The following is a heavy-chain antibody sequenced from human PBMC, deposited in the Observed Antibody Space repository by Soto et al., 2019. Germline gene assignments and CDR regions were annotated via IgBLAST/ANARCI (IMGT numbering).Heavy chain of an antibody. D-gene: IGHD3-10*01. CDR1: GYICTSYY. V-gene: IGHV1-46*03. CDR3: SRVDPGETSPFDH. Sequence: VSSVKVSCMAAGYICTSYYIPSVRQAPGQGLEWMGWINPFDGSRMFAQSFQGRVTMTRDTSTSKVYMEVSSLRSEDTAVYYCSRVDPGETSPFDHWGQGTLVTV. CDR2: INPFDGSR. J-gene: IGHJ4*02.